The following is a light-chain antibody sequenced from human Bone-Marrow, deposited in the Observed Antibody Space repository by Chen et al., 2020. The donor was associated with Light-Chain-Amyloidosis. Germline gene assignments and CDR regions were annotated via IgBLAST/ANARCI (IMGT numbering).Light chain of an antibody. Sequence: EIVLTQSPGTLSLSPGERATLSCRASQPISSRYLAWYQQKPGQAPRLLVYGASSRATGVPDRFSGSGSGTDFSLTISRLEPEDLAVYYCQQYGNSPWTFGQGTKVEIK. CDR3: QQYGNSPWT. V-gene: IGKV3-20*01. CDR2: GAS. CDR1: QPISSRY. J-gene: IGKJ1*01.